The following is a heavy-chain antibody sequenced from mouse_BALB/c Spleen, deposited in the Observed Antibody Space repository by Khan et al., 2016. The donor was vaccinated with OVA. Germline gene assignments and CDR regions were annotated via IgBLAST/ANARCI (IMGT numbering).Heavy chain of an antibody. Sequence: QVQLKESGPGLVAPSQSLSITCTVSGYSLTSYGVHWVRQPPGKGLEWLGVIWAGGCTNYNSALKSRLSINKDNSKSQVILKKNSLQTDDTAMYYCARLEDIWGQGTTLTVSS. CDR3: ARLEDI. CDR2: IWAGGCT. CDR1: GYSLTSYG. V-gene: IGHV2-9*02. D-gene: IGHD1-3*01. J-gene: IGHJ2*01.